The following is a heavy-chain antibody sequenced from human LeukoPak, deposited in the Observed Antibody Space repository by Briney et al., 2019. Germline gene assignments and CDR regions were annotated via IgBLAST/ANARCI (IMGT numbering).Heavy chain of an antibody. J-gene: IGHJ4*02. D-gene: IGHD1-14*01. CDR2: ISSSGSTI. Sequence: GGSLRLSCAASGFTFSSYEMNWVRQAPGKGLDWVSYISSSGSTIYYADSVKGRFTISRDNAKNSLYLQMNSLRAEDTAVYYCARVRGNQPYYFDYWGQGTLVTVSS. CDR3: ARVRGNQPYYFDY. V-gene: IGHV3-48*03. CDR1: GFTFSSYE.